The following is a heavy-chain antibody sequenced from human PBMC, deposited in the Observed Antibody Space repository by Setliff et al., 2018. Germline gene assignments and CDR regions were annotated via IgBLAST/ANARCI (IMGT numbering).Heavy chain of an antibody. Sequence: SETLSLTCTVSGGSISTYYWSWIRQPPGKGLEWIGYIYYSGRTNYNPSLRSRVTISIDTSKNQFSLKVNSVTAADTAVYYCARVLVLGYNWFDPWGQGTLVTVSS. CDR1: GGSISTYY. J-gene: IGHJ5*02. CDR2: IYYSGRT. CDR3: ARVLVLGYNWFDP. V-gene: IGHV4-59*12. D-gene: IGHD3-10*01.